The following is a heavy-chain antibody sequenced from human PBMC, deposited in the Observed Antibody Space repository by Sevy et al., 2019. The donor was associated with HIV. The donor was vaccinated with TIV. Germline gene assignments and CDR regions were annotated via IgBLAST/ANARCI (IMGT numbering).Heavy chain of an antibody. J-gene: IGHJ4*02. V-gene: IGHV1-24*01. D-gene: IGHD6-19*01. Sequence: ASVKVSCKVSGYTLTELSIHWVRQAPGKGLEWMGGFDPEDGEIISAQRFQGRVTMTEDTSAETGYMEPSSLRSDDTAVYYSARSYRKGVADFDYWGQGTQVTVSS. CDR1: GYTLTELS. CDR2: FDPEDGEI. CDR3: ARSYRKGVADFDY.